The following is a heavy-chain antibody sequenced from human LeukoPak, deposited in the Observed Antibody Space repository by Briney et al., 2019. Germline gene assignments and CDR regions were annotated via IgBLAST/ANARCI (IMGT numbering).Heavy chain of an antibody. D-gene: IGHD2-15*01. CDR1: GFTFTNAW. Sequence: GSLRLSCAASGFTFTNAWMRWVRQAPGKGLVWLGRIKSKTDGGTTDYDAPVKGRFTISRDDSKNTLYLQMNSLKTEDTAVYYCTTDFAVAATPIDYWGQGTLVTVSS. J-gene: IGHJ4*02. V-gene: IGHV3-15*01. CDR3: TTDFAVAATPIDY. CDR2: IKSKTDGGTT.